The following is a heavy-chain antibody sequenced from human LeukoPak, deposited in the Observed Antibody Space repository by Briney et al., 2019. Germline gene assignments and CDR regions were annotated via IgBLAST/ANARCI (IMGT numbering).Heavy chain of an antibody. Sequence: SETLSLTCTVSGGSISSGSYYWSWIRQPAGKGLEWIGHIYTSGSTNYNPSLKSRVTISVDTSKNQFSLKLSSVTAADTAVYYCARVSAGVYWGQGTLVTVSS. CDR1: GGSISSGSYY. V-gene: IGHV4-61*09. CDR3: ARVSAGVY. D-gene: IGHD6-13*01. J-gene: IGHJ4*02. CDR2: IYTSGST.